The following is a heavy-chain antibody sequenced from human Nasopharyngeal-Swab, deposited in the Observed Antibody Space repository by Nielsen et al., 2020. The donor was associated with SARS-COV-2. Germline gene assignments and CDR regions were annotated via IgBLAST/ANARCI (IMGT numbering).Heavy chain of an antibody. Sequence: GGSLRLSCAASGFTFSSYWMSWVRQAPGKGLEWVANIKQDGSEKYYVDSVKGRFTISRDNAKNSLYLQMNSLRAEDTAVYYCAREMAVAGTSSPNWFDPWGQGTLVTVSS. CDR2: IKQDGSEK. J-gene: IGHJ5*02. D-gene: IGHD6-19*01. V-gene: IGHV3-7*01. CDR1: GFTFSSYW. CDR3: AREMAVAGTSSPNWFDP.